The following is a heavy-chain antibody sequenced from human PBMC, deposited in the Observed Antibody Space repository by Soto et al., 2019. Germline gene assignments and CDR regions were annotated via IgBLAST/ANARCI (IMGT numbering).Heavy chain of an antibody. CDR2: IYYSGST. V-gene: IGHV4-61*01. CDR3: ARRMITFGGVDY. D-gene: IGHD3-16*01. CDR1: GGSVSSGTYY. J-gene: IGHJ4*02. Sequence: PSETLSLTCTVSGGSVSSGTYYWSWIRQPPGKGLEWIGYIYYSGSTNYNPSLKSRVTISVDTSKNQFSLKLSSVTAADTAVYYCARRMITFGGVDYWGQGTLVTVSS.